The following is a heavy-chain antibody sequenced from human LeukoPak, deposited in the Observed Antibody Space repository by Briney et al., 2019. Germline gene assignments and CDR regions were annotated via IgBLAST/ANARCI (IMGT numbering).Heavy chain of an antibody. Sequence: SGTLSLTCTVSGGSISSYYWSWIRQPPGKGLEWIGYVYYSGSTNYNPSLKSRVTISVDTSKNQFSLKLSSVTAADTAVYYCASLGRSSWDNWFDPWGQGTLVTVSS. CDR2: VYYSGST. J-gene: IGHJ5*02. D-gene: IGHD6-19*01. CDR1: GGSISSYY. CDR3: ASLGRSSWDNWFDP. V-gene: IGHV4-59*08.